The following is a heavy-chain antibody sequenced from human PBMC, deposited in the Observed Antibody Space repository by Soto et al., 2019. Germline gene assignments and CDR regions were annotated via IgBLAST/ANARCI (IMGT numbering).Heavy chain of an antibody. Sequence: EVQLVESGGGVVQPGGSLRLSCAASGFTVINYDMVWVRQAPGKGLEWVSFITINAKTINYVDAVKGRFTISRDNAKNSVNLQMNSLSDEDTAVYYCARSLGGGHWDYWGPGTLVTVSS. CDR3: ARSLGGGHWDY. D-gene: IGHD3-16*01. CDR1: GFTVINYD. V-gene: IGHV3-48*02. CDR2: ITINAKTI. J-gene: IGHJ4*02.